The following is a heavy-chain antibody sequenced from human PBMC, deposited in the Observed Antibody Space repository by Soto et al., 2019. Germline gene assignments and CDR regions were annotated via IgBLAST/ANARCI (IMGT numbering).Heavy chain of an antibody. Sequence: PGGSLRLSCAASGFTFSTYTMNWVRQAPGKGLEWVASISSSGSYIYYADSVRGRFTIFRDNAKNSLYLQMNSLRAEDTAVYYCARSYCSGGSCPYGMDVCCQGPTVTVSS. D-gene: IGHD2-15*01. V-gene: IGHV3-21*06. CDR1: GFTFSTYT. CDR2: ISSSGSYI. CDR3: ARSYCSGGSCPYGMDV. J-gene: IGHJ6*02.